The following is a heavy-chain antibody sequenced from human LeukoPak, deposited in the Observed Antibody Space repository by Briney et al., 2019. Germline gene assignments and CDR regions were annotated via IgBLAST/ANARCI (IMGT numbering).Heavy chain of an antibody. D-gene: IGHD5-24*01. V-gene: IGHV1-46*01. CDR2: INPSGGST. Sequence: ASVKVSCKASGYTFTSYYMHWVRQAPGQGLEWMGIINPSGGSTSYAQKFQGRVTMARDTSTSTVYMELSSLRSEDTAVYYCAREMATITRGMDVWGQGTTVTVSS. CDR3: AREMATITRGMDV. CDR1: GYTFTSYY. J-gene: IGHJ6*02.